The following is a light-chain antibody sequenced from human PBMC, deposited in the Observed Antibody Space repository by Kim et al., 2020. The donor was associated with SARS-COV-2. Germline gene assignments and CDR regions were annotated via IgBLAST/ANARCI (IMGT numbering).Light chain of an antibody. V-gene: IGLV3-19*01. CDR1: SPRSFS. J-gene: IGLJ2*01. CDR3: NSPERGGNHVV. Sequence: ALGQQATIPCQEASPRSFSASCNKQNPGTAPFLAIHGKTSRPYGIPARFSGSASGAPASLTITGVQAEDWGNFYCNSPERGGNHVVFGGGTQLTVL. CDR2: GKT.